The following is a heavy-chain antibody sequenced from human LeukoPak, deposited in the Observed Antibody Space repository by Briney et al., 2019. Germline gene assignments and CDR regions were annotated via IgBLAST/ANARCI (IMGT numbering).Heavy chain of an antibody. J-gene: IGHJ4*02. D-gene: IGHD2-15*01. CDR2: LSGSGGTT. CDR3: ATQGYCSGGICAKKDLDY. V-gene: IGHV3-23*01. Sequence: GGSLRLSCAASGFTFSSYAMSWVRQAPGKGLEWVSALSGSGGTTYYADSVKGRFTISRDNSKNTLSLQMNSLRAEDTAVYYCATQGYCSGGICAKKDLDYWGQGTLVTVSS. CDR1: GFTFSSYA.